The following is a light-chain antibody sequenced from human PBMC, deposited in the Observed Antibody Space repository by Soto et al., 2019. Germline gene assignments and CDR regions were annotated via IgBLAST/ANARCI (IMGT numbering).Light chain of an antibody. V-gene: IGKV1-5*01. J-gene: IGKJ5*01. CDR2: DAS. Sequence: IHLTQSPSNLSAAVGYSVTITCRASQNIRNLLAWYQQKPGKAPKPLIYDASTLKTGVPSRFSGSGSGSEFNFTITGLQPDDFATYFCQQYNTYATFGQGTRLEIK. CDR3: QQYNTYAT. CDR1: QNIRNL.